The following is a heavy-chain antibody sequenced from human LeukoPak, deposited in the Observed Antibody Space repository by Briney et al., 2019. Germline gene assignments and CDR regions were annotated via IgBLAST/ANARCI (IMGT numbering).Heavy chain of an antibody. D-gene: IGHD2-15*01. Sequence: GGSLRLSCAASGFTFSSYWMSWVRQAPGKGLEWVANIKQDGSEKYYVDSVKGRFTISRDNAKNSLYLQMNSLRAEDTAVYYCARDIVVVVAATAYYYMDVWGKGTTVTVSS. J-gene: IGHJ6*03. V-gene: IGHV3-7*01. CDR3: ARDIVVVVAATAYYYMDV. CDR2: IKQDGSEK. CDR1: GFTFSSYW.